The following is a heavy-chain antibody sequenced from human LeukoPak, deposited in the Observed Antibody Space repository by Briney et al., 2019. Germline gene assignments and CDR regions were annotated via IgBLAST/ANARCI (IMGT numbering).Heavy chain of an antibody. CDR3: ARAQFKYCSSTSCYLGY. D-gene: IGHD2-2*01. J-gene: IGHJ4*02. Sequence: ASVKVSCKASGGTFSSYAIGWVRQAPGRGLEWMGGIIPIFGTANYAQKFQGRVTIAADESTSTAYMELSSLRSEDTAVYYCARAQFKYCSSTSCYLGYWGQGTLVTVSS. CDR1: GGTFSSYA. CDR2: IIPIFGTA. V-gene: IGHV1-69*13.